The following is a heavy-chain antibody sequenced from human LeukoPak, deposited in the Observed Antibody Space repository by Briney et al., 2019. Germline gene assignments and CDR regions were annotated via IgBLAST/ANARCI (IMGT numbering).Heavy chain of an antibody. Sequence: GGSLRLSCAASGFTFSSYGMHWVRQVPGKGLEWVAVIWYDGSNKYYADSVKGRFTISRDNSKNTLYLQMNSLRAEDTAVYYCARELSYGDYGDYWGQGTLVTVSS. CDR3: ARELSYGDYGDY. D-gene: IGHD4-17*01. CDR2: IWYDGSNK. V-gene: IGHV3-33*01. J-gene: IGHJ4*02. CDR1: GFTFSSYG.